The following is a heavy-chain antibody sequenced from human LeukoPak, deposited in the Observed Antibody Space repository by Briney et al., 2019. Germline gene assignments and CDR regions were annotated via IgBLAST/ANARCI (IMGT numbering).Heavy chain of an antibody. J-gene: IGHJ4*02. D-gene: IGHD1-26*01. CDR1: GGSISSSSFY. Sequence: PSETLSLTCTVSGGSISSSSFYWGWIRQPPGKGLEWIGSIYYSGSTYYNPSHKSRVTISVDTSKNQFSLKLSSVTAADTAVYYCARHEELLRNFDYWGQGTLVTVSS. V-gene: IGHV4-39*01. CDR3: ARHEELLRNFDY. CDR2: IYYSGST.